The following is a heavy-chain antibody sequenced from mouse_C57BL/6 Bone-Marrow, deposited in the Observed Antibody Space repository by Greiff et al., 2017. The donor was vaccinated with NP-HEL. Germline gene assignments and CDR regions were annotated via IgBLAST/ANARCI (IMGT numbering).Heavy chain of an antibody. D-gene: IGHD2-3*01. CDR3: AVFDGYLWFAY. V-gene: IGHV1-18*01. CDR1: GYTFTDYN. Sequence: VQLQQSGPELVKPGASVKLSCKASGYTFTDYNMDWVKQSHGQSLEWIGDINPNNGGTIYNQKFKGKATLTVDKSSSTAYMELRSLTSEDTAVYYCAVFDGYLWFAYWGQGTLVTVSA. CDR2: INPNNGGT. J-gene: IGHJ3*01.